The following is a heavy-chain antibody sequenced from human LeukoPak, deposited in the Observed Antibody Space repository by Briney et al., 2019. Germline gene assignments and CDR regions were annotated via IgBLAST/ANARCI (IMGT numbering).Heavy chain of an antibody. Sequence: GGSLRLSCAASGFTFSNYAMHWVRQAPGKGLEWVALISYDESNKYYADSVKGRFTISRDNSKNTLYLQMNSLRAEDTAVYYCARDRGSYGDYVNYWGQGTLVTVSS. V-gene: IGHV3-30-3*01. CDR3: ARDRGSYGDYVNY. D-gene: IGHD4-17*01. J-gene: IGHJ4*02. CDR2: ISYDESNK. CDR1: GFTFSNYA.